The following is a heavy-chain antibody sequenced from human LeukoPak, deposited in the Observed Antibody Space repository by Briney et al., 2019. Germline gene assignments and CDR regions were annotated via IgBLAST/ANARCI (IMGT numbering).Heavy chain of an antibody. CDR3: ARAGDIVATTPFDY. CDR1: GYTLTSYA. V-gene: IGHV1-3*01. J-gene: IGHJ4*02. Sequence: ASVMVSCKASGYTLTSYALHWVRQAPGQRLEWMGGINVGNGNTKYSQKFQGRVTITADESTSTAYMELSSLRSEDTAVYYCARAGDIVATTPFDYWGQGTLVTVSS. D-gene: IGHD5-12*01. CDR2: INVGNGNT.